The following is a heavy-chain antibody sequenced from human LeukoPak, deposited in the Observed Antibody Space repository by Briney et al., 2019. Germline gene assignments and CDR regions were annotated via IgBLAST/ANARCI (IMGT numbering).Heavy chain of an antibody. CDR2: IYPGNSDT. V-gene: IGHV5-51*01. J-gene: IGHJ4*02. D-gene: IGHD6-13*01. CDR1: GFTFSSYW. CDR3: ASAYSSSWYYFDY. Sequence: GGSLRLSCAASGFTFSSYWMSWVRQMPGKGLEWMGIIYPGNSDTRYSPSFQGQVTISADKSISTAYLQWSSLKASDTAMYYCASAYSSSWYYFDYWGQGTLVTVSS.